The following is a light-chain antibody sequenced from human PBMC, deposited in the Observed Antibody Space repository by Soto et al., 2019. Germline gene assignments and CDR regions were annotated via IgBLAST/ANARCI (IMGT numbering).Light chain of an antibody. Sequence: QSVLTQPASVSRSPGQSITISCTGTSSDVGGYNFVSWYQQHPGRAPKLLIYEVSRRPSGVSNRFSGSKSGDTASLTISGLQAEDEADYSCYSSRGYYTRVFGTGTKVTV. V-gene: IGLV2-14*01. J-gene: IGLJ1*01. CDR2: EVS. CDR1: SSDVGGYNF. CDR3: YSSRGYYTRV.